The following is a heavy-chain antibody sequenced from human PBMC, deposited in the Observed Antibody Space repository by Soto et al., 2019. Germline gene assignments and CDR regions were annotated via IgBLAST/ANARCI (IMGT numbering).Heavy chain of an antibody. J-gene: IGHJ5*02. CDR3: AKSLDGVPVQEFDP. V-gene: IGHV3-30*18. CDR2: IAYDGSSQ. CDR1: GFTFDNFG. Sequence: QVQLVESGGGVVQPGRSLRLSCTASGFTFDNFGMHWVRQAPGKGLEWVAVIAYDGSSQHYAESVKGRFTISRDNSNSTLYLQMNSLRAEDTAVYYCAKSLDGVPVQEFDPRGQGTLVNVSS. D-gene: IGHD3-3*01.